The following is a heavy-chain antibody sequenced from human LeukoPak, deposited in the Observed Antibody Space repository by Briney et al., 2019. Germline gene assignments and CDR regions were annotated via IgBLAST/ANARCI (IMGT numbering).Heavy chain of an antibody. CDR2: IYPGDSDT. D-gene: IGHD3-22*01. V-gene: IGHV5-51*01. Sequence: GESLKISCKASGYSFTSYWIGWVRQMPEKGLERMGIIYPGDSDTRYSPSFQGQVTISADKSIGTAYLQWSSLKASDTAMYYCARERSSGYYTEDAFDIWGQGTMVTVSS. CDR1: GYSFTSYW. CDR3: ARERSSGYYTEDAFDI. J-gene: IGHJ3*02.